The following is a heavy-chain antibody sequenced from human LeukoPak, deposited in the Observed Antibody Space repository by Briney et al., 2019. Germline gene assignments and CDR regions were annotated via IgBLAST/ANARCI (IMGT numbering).Heavy chain of an antibody. CDR3: AKDLEPYVVVVADNTYYYYGMDV. D-gene: IGHD2-15*01. CDR2: ISYDGSNK. Sequence: PGGSLRLSCEASGFTFSSYAMHWVRQAPGKGLEWVAVISYDGSNKYYAGSVKGRFTISRDNSKNTLYLQMNSLRAEDTAVYYCAKDLEPYVVVVADNTYYYYGMDVWGQGTTVTVSS. CDR1: GFTFSSYA. J-gene: IGHJ6*02. V-gene: IGHV3-30*04.